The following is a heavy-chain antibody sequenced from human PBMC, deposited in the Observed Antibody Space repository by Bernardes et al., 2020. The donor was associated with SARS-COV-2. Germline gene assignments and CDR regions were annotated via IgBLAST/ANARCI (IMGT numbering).Heavy chain of an antibody. J-gene: IGHJ4*02. CDR3: ARDQAIMFGGVIFSSYFDY. CDR1: GFTVSSNY. Sequence: GGSLRLSCAASGFTVSSNYMSWVRQSPGKGLEWVSVIYSGGSTYYADSVKGRFTISRDNSKNTLYLQMNSLRAEDTAVYYCARDQAIMFGGVIFSSYFDYWGQGTLVTVSS. CDR2: IYSGGST. V-gene: IGHV3-66*01. D-gene: IGHD3-16*01.